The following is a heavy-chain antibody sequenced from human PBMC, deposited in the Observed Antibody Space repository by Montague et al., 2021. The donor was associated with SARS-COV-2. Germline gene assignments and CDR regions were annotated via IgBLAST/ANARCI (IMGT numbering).Heavy chain of an antibody. V-gene: IGHV4-39*01. CDR3: ARQVTGRYVDWILYGMDV. D-gene: IGHD3-9*01. CDR2: INYSGST. J-gene: IGHJ6*02. CDR1: GGSISSSSYY. Sequence: SKTLSLTCTVSGGSISSSSYYWGWIRQPPGKGLEWIGSINYSGSTYYNPSLKSRVTISVDTSKNQFSLKLSSVTAADTAVYYCARQVTGRYVDWILYGMDVWGQGTTVTVSS.